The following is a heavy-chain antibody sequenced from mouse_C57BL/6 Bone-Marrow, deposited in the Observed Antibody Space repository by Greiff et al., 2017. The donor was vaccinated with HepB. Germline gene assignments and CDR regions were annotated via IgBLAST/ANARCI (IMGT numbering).Heavy chain of an antibody. CDR1: GYTFTDYE. D-gene: IGHD4-1*01. Sequence: VQLQQSGAELVRPGASVTLSCKASGYTFTDYEMHWVKQTPVHGLEWIGAIDPETGGTAYNQKFKGKAILTADKSSSTAYMELRSLTSEDSAVYYCTFNWAYAMDYWGQGTSVTVSS. CDR3: TFNWAYAMDY. V-gene: IGHV1-15*01. CDR2: IDPETGGT. J-gene: IGHJ4*01.